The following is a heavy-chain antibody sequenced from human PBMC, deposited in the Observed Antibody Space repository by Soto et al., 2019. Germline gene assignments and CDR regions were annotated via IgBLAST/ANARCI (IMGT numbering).Heavy chain of an antibody. CDR2: IYHSGST. CDR1: GGSISSGGYY. CDR3: ARDRAGALYFDY. Sequence: QVQLQESGPGLVKPSQTLSLTCTVSGGSISSGGYYWSWIRQHPGKGLEWIGYIYHSGSTYYNPSLKSRVTISVDTSKNQSSLKLSSVTAADTAVYYCARDRAGALYFDYWGQGTLVTVSS. J-gene: IGHJ4*02. D-gene: IGHD6-13*01. V-gene: IGHV4-31*03.